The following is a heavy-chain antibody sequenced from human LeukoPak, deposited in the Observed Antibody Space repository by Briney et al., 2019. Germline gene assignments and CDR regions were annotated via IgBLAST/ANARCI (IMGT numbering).Heavy chain of an antibody. D-gene: IGHD6-13*01. J-gene: IGHJ4*02. V-gene: IGHV1-18*01. CDR1: GYTFTSYG. CDR3: ARVGLAAAGAPYFDY. CDR2: ISAYNGNT. Sequence: GASVKVSCKASGYTFTSYGISWVRQAPGQGLEWMGWISAYNGNTNCAQKLQGRVTMTTDTSTSTAYMELRSLRSDDTAVYYCARVGLAAAGAPYFDYWGQGTLVTVSS.